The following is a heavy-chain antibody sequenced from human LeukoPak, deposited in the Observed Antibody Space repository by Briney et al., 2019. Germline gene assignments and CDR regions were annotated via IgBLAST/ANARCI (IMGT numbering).Heavy chain of an antibody. V-gene: IGHV3-33*06. CDR1: GFTFSTSA. CDR2: IWYDGSNN. J-gene: IGHJ5*02. D-gene: IGHD3-3*01. Sequence: GTSLRLSCAASGFTFSTSAMHWVRQAPGKGLEWVAFIWYDGSNNYYADSVTGRFTISRDNSRNTLYLQMNSLRAEDTAVYYCAKVNDFWSGYFDPWGQGTLVTVSS. CDR3: AKVNDFWSGYFDP.